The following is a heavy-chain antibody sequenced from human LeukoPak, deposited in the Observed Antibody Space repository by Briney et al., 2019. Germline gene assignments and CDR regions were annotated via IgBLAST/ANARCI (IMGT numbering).Heavy chain of an antibody. D-gene: IGHD6-6*01. CDR2: INHNGST. V-gene: IGHV4-34*01. CDR3: ARCLSYFIAARPPQPLIY. CDR1: GGPFRGYY. J-gene: IGHJ4*02. Sequence: SETLSLTCSVYGGPFRGYYWSWIRQPPAKVLEWIGEINHNGSTNCNPSLKSRVTISVDTSKNQFALKLRYVTAADTAVYYCARCLSYFIAARPPQPLIYWGQGTLVTVSS.